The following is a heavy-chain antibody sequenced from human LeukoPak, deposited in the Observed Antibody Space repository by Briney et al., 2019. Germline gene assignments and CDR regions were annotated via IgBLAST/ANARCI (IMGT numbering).Heavy chain of an antibody. CDR3: AKDLWELPHH. D-gene: IGHD1-26*01. Sequence: GRSLRLSCAASGFTFSSYAMHWVRQAPGKGLEWVAVISYDGSNKYYADSVKGRFTIPRDNSKNTLYLQMNSLRAEDTAVYYCAKDLWELPHHWGQGTLVTVSS. CDR1: GFTFSSYA. CDR2: ISYDGSNK. J-gene: IGHJ5*02. V-gene: IGHV3-30-3*01.